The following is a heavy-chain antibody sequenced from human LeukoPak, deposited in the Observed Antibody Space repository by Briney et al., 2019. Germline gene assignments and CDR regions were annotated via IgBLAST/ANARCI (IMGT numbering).Heavy chain of an antibody. D-gene: IGHD3-3*01. CDR3: ARDRDTIFSWFDP. J-gene: IGHJ5*02. V-gene: IGHV4-4*02. CDR1: GGSISSSNW. CDR2: IYHSGST. Sequence: SGTLSPTCAVSGGSISSSNWWSWVRQPPGKGLEWIGEIYHSGSTNYNPSLKSRVTISVDKSKNQFSLKLSSVTAADTAVYYCARDRDTIFSWFDPWGQGTLVTVSS.